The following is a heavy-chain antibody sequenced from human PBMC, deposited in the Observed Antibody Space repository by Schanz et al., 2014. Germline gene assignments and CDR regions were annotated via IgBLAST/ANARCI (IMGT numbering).Heavy chain of an antibody. CDR2: FDAHDGRA. CDR1: GFSFGNYG. Sequence: EVQLLESGGGLVQPGGSLRLSCEASGFSFGNYGMSWVRQAPGKGLEWVSGFDAHDGRAYYADSVRGRFTMSRDNSKNTLYLQMNSLRAGDAAVYYCARGLIAAAGGAFDYWGQGTLVAVSA. D-gene: IGHD6-13*01. V-gene: IGHV3-23*01. CDR3: ARGLIAAAGGAFDY. J-gene: IGHJ4*02.